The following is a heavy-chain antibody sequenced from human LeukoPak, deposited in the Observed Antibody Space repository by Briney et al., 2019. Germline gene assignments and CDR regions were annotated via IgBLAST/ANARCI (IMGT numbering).Heavy chain of an antibody. J-gene: IGHJ5*02. CDR2: ITHSGST. CDR1: GGSFSAYY. D-gene: IGHD1-26*01. CDR3: ARRVYSEDTGWFDP. V-gene: IGHV4-34*01. Sequence: SETLSLTCAVYGGSFSAYYWNWIRQPPGKGLEWIGEITHSGSTNYNPSLKSRVTISVDTSKNQFSLKVTSVTAADTAVYYCARRVYSEDTGWFDPWGQGTLVSASS.